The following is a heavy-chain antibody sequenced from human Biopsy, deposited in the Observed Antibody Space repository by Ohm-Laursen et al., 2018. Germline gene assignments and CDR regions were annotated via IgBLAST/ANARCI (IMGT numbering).Heavy chain of an antibody. D-gene: IGHD3-3*01. CDR3: ARLYRLDDYWNDDPPDAFDV. CDR2: ISNSGST. Sequence: SDTLSLTCTVSGGSISSDYWSWIRQSPGKGLEWIGNISNSGSTNYNPSLRGRVTISVATSKNQFSMKLSSVTVADTAVVFCARLYRLDDYWNDDPPDAFDVWGQGTRVTVSS. V-gene: IGHV4-59*07. CDR1: GGSISSDY. J-gene: IGHJ3*01.